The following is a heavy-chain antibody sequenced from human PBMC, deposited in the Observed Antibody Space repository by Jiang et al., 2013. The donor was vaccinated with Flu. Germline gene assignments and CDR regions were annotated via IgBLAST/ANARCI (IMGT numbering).Heavy chain of an antibody. CDR3: ARRKSGSYLRAWFDP. D-gene: IGHD1-26*01. Sequence: SLTCTVSGGSISSSSYYWGWIRQPPREGAGVDWEYLLYGSTYYNPSLKSRVTISVDTSKNQFSLKLSSVTAADTAVYYCARRKSGSYLRAWFDPWGQGTLVTVSS. V-gene: IGHV4-39*01. CDR1: GGSISSSSYY. CDR2: LLYGST. J-gene: IGHJ5*02.